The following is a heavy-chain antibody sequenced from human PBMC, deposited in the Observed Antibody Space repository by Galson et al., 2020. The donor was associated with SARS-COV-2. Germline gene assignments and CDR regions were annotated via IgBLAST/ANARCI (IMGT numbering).Heavy chain of an antibody. CDR1: GFTFSGSA. CDR2: IRSKANSYAT. V-gene: IGHV3-73*01. D-gene: IGHD1-26*01. Sequence: GGSLRLSCAASGFTFSGSAMHWVRQASGKGLEWVGRIRSKANSYATAYAASVKGRFTISRDDSKNTAYLQMNSLKTEDTAVYYCTRQAGVGSTGFDYWGQGTLVTVSS. CDR3: TRQAGVGSTGFDY. J-gene: IGHJ4*02.